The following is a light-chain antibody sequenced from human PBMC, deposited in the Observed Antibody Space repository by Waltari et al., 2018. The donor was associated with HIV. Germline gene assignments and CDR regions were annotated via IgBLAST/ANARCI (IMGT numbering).Light chain of an antibody. CDR3: CSYAGSDTPWV. CDR2: EVN. Sequence: QSALTQPASVSGSPGQSITISCTGTSSDIGSYNPVSWYQQHPGKAPKLMIYEVNKRPSGVSNRFSGSKSGNTASLTFSGLQAEDEADYYCCSYAGSDTPWVFGGGTKLTVL. J-gene: IGLJ3*02. CDR1: SSDIGSYNP. V-gene: IGLV2-23*02.